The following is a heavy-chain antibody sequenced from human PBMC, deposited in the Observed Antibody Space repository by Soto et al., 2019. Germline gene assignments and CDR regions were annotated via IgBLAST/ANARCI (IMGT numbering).Heavy chain of an antibody. J-gene: IGHJ4*02. V-gene: IGHV4-34*01. Sequence: SETLSLTCAVYGGSFSGYYWSWIRQPPGKGLEWIGEINHSGSTNYNPSLKSRVTISVDTSKNQFSLKLSSVTAADTAVYYCAGYPLPFRGVISAGRVPNNDYWGQGTLVTVSS. CDR1: GGSFSGYY. D-gene: IGHD3-10*01. CDR2: INHSGST. CDR3: AGYPLPFRGVISAGRVPNNDY.